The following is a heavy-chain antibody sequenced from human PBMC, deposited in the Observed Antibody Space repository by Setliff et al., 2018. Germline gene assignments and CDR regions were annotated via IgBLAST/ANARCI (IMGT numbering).Heavy chain of an antibody. V-gene: IGHV5-51*01. CDR2: IYPGDAEA. CDR3: TRHPLRPGIAGYFYFIDV. CDR1: GYFFLNSW. Sequence: PGESLKISCKGSGYFFLNSWIGWVRQMPGKGLEWVAIIYPGDAEARYSPSFEGQVTVSVDKSISTAYLQLNSLRPSDTATYYCTRHPLRPGIAGYFYFIDVWGTGTTVTVSS. D-gene: IGHD3-9*01. J-gene: IGHJ6*04.